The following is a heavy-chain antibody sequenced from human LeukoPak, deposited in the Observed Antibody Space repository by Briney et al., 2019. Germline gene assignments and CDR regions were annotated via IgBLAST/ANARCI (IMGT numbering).Heavy chain of an antibody. CDR2: IYYTGST. CDR3: AKDLLGWSSPR. CDR1: DGSIRSYY. J-gene: IGHJ3*01. D-gene: IGHD3-3*01. Sequence: SETLSLTCTVSDGSIRSYYWSWIRQPPGKGLEWIGYIYYTGSTKYNPSLRSPVTISIDTSKGQFSLKLSSVTAADTAVYYCAKDLLGWSSPRWGQGTMVTVSS. V-gene: IGHV4-59*12.